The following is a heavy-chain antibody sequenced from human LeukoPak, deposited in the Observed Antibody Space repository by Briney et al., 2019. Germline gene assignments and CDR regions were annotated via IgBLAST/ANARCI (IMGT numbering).Heavy chain of an antibody. J-gene: IGHJ4*02. CDR1: GVTLSTYA. D-gene: IGHD1-14*01. Sequence: PGGSLRLSCAASGVTLSTYAMSWARQAPGRGLEWVSGISSSGSGGNTYYADSVKGRFTISGDDAKNTLFLQMNSLRAEDTAVYYCARGASNRFDYWGQGTLVTVSS. V-gene: IGHV3-23*01. CDR2: ISSSGSGGNT. CDR3: ARGASNRFDY.